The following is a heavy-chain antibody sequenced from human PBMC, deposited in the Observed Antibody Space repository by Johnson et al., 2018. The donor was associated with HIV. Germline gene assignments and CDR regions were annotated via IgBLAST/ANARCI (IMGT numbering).Heavy chain of an antibody. Sequence: QVQLVESGGGVVQPGRSLRLSCAASGFTFSSYGVHWVRQAPGKGLEWVAVISYDGSNKYYADSVKGRFTISRDNSKNTLYLQMNSLRAEDTAVYYCAREGGVPMGDAVDSWGQGTMVTVSS. D-gene: IGHD2-8*01. CDR1: GFTFSSYG. CDR2: ISYDGSNK. V-gene: IGHV3-30*19. CDR3: AREGGVPMGDAVDS. J-gene: IGHJ3*02.